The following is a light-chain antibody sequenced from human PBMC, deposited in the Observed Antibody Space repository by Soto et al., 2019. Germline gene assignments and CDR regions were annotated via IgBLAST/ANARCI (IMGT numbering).Light chain of an antibody. J-gene: IGKJ2*01. CDR3: LQDYNHPYT. CDR2: DAS. Sequence: AIQMTQSPSSLSASPGDRATITCGASQSIGNELAWYQQKPGKAPKFLIYDASILQTGVPSRFSGSGSGTDFTLTISSLQPEDFATYYCLQDYNHPYTFGQGTKLEIK. V-gene: IGKV1-6*02. CDR1: QSIGNE.